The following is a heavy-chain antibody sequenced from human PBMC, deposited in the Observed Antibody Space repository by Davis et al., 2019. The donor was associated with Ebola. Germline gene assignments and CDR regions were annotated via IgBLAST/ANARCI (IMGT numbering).Heavy chain of an antibody. D-gene: IGHD1-26*01. Sequence: PGGSLRLSCAASGFTFSSYGMHWVRQAPGKGLEWVAVISYDGSNKYYADSVKGRFTISRDNSKNTLYLQMNSLRAEDTAVYYCAKRSGPFDYWGQGTLVTVSS. V-gene: IGHV3-30*18. J-gene: IGHJ4*02. CDR2: ISYDGSNK. CDR1: GFTFSSYG. CDR3: AKRSGPFDY.